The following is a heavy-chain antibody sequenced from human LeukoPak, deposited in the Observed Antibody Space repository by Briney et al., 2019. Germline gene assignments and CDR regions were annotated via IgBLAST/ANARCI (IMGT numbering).Heavy chain of an antibody. D-gene: IGHD3-16*01. CDR1: GFTFSTYW. CDR3: AKDQDYVWGSYRD. V-gene: IGHV3-74*01. J-gene: IGHJ4*02. CDR2: INRDGTSI. Sequence: GGSLRLSCAASGFTFSTYWMHWVRHAPGKGLVWVSRINRDGTSITYADSVKGRFTISRDNSKNTLYLQMNSLRAEDTAVYYCAKDQDYVWGSYRDWGQGTLVTVSS.